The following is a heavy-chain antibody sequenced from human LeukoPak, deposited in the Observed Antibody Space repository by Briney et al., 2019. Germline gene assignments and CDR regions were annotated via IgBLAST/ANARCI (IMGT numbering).Heavy chain of an antibody. Sequence: SETLSLTCTVSGGSISSSSYYWGWIRQPPGKGLEWIGSIYYSGITYYNPSLKGRVTISVDTSTSQFSLELSSVTAADTAVYYCARHMKVGAATPRYDYWGQGTLVTVSS. V-gene: IGHV4-39*01. CDR1: GGSISSSSYY. CDR2: IYYSGIT. D-gene: IGHD3-22*01. CDR3: ARHMKVGAATPRYDY. J-gene: IGHJ4*02.